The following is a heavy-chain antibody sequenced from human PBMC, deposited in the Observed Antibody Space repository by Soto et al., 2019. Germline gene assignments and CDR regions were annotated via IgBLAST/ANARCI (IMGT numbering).Heavy chain of an antibody. CDR1: GFTFSSYW. CDR2: INSDGSRT. D-gene: IGHD2-2*01. J-gene: IGHJ6*02. Sequence: GGSLRLSCAASGFTFSSYWMHWVRQAPGKGLVWVSRINSDGSRTSYADSVKGRFTISRDNAKNTLYLQMNSLRAEDTAVYYCARVVGYHCSSTSCYEVFAYYSGMDVWGQGTTVTVSS. V-gene: IGHV3-74*01. CDR3: ARVVGYHCSSTSCYEVFAYYSGMDV.